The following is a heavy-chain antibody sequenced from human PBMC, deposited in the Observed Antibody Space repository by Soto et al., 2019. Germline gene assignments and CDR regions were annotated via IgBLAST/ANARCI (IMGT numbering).Heavy chain of an antibody. CDR3: ARGDSGYSYGLNWFDP. Sequence: ASVKVSCKASGYTFTSHYMHWVRQAPGQGLEWMGIINPSGGSTSYAQKFQGRVTMTRDTSTSTVYMELSSLRSEDTAVYYCARGDSGYSYGLNWFDPWGQGTLVTVSS. CDR2: INPSGGST. D-gene: IGHD5-18*01. J-gene: IGHJ5*02. CDR1: GYTFTSHY. V-gene: IGHV1-46*01.